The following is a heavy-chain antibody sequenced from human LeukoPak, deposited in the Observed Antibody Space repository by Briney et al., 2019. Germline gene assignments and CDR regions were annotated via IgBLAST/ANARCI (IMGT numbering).Heavy chain of an antibody. D-gene: IGHD1-26*01. CDR2: IYYSGST. V-gene: IGHV4-31*03. J-gene: IGHJ4*02. CDR3: TRDSIVGANYFDY. Sequence: SETLSLTCTVSGGSISSGGYYWSWIRQHPGHGLEWFRYIYYSGSTYYNPSLKSRVTISVDTSKNQYSLKLSSVTAADTAVYYCTRDSIVGANYFDYWGQGTLVTVSS. CDR1: GGSISSGGYY.